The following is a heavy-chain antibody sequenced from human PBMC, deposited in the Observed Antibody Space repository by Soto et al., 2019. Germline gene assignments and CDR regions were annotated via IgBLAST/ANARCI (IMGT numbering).Heavy chain of an antibody. Sequence: QVQLVESGGGLVKPGGSLRLSCAASGFTFSDYYMNWIRQVPGKGLECVSYISGSSDYTDYADSVKGRFTISRDNAKNSLYLHMDSLRAEDTVVYYCARDPRYGGSPEYWGQGTLVTVSS. V-gene: IGHV3-11*05. CDR3: ARDPRYGGSPEY. D-gene: IGHD2-15*01. J-gene: IGHJ4*02. CDR1: GFTFSDYY. CDR2: ISGSSDYT.